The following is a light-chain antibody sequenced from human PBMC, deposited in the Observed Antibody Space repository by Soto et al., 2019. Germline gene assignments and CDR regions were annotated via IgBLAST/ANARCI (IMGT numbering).Light chain of an antibody. CDR3: QQSYSTLNIT. CDR2: AAS. J-gene: IGKJ5*01. V-gene: IGKV1-39*01. Sequence: DIQMTQSPSSLSASVGDRVTITCRASQSISSYLNWYQQKPGKAPKLLIYAASSLQSGVPSRFRGSGSGTDFTLTISRLQPEDFATYYYQQSYSTLNITSGQGTRLEIK. CDR1: QSISSY.